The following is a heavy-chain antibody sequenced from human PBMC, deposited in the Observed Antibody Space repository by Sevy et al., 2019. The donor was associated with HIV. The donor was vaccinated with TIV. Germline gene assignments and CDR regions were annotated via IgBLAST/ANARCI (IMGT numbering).Heavy chain of an antibody. Sequence: GGSLRLSCAASGFTFSSYAMSWVRQAPGKGLEWVSGISGSGGSTNYADSVKGRFTISRDNSKNTLYLQMNTQRAEDTAVYYCAKGDYYYDSSGYPFDCWGQGTLVTVSS. J-gene: IGHJ4*02. D-gene: IGHD3-22*01. CDR2: ISGSGGST. CDR3: AKGDYYYDSSGYPFDC. CDR1: GFTFSSYA. V-gene: IGHV3-23*01.